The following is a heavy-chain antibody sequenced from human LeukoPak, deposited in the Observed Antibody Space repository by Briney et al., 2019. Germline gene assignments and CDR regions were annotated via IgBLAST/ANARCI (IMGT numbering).Heavy chain of an antibody. CDR3: ARDNDISRGFYYAMDV. V-gene: IGHV4-59*01. J-gene: IGHJ6*02. CDR2: IYYGGNT. D-gene: IGHD3-9*01. Sequence: SETLSLTCTVSGDSISTYYWSWVRQPPGRGLEWIGYIYYGGNTNYNPSLKSRVTISVDTSKNQFSLKLSSVTAVDTAVYYCARDNDISRGFYYAMDVWGQGTTVIVSS. CDR1: GDSISTYY.